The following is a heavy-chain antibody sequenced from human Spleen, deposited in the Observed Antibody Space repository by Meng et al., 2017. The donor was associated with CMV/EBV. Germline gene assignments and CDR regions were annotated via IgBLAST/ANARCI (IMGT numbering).Heavy chain of an antibody. D-gene: IGHD1-26*01. CDR2: IYSDGSGGST. J-gene: IGHJ6*02. CDR1: GFTVSSNY. V-gene: IGHV3-53*01. Sequence: GESLKISCAASGFTVSSNYMNWVRQAPGKGLEWVSVIYSDGSGGSTYYADSVKGRFTISRDNSKNTLYLQMNSLRAEDTAMYYCARAPSLSSGMDVWGQGTTVTV. CDR3: ARAPSLSSGMDV.